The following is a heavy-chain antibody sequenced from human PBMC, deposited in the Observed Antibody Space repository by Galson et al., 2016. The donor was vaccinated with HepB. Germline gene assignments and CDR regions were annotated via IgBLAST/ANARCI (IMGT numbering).Heavy chain of an antibody. CDR1: GXXFTXXX. Sequence: SLXXSCAASGXXFTXXXMSXXXQAXXKGLXXVSAXSASGGXTYYADXVKGRFTVSRDNSRNTLFLQMNSLRAEDTAVYYXAKATLVATITEFDYWGQGXXVTXXX. V-gene: IGHV3-23*01. CDR2: XSASGGXT. CDR3: AKATLVATITEFDY. D-gene: IGHD5-12*01. J-gene: IGHJ4*02.